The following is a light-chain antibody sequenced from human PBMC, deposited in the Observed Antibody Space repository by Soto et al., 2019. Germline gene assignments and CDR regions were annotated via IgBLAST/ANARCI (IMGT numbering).Light chain of an antibody. V-gene: IGKV1-39*01. CDR1: QSIADW. J-gene: IGKJ5*01. CDR3: QQGYSSAIT. Sequence: DIHMTQSPSTLSASVVDRVTIPCRASQSIADWLAWYQQKPGKAPKLLIYAASSLQSGVPSRFSGSGSGTDFTLTINSLQPEDFATYYCQQGYSSAITFGQGTRLEIK. CDR2: AAS.